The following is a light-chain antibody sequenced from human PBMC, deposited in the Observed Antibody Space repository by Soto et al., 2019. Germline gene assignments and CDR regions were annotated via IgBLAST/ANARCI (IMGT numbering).Light chain of an antibody. V-gene: IGLV3-21*02. CDR2: DDS. CDR1: NIGSKS. Sequence: SYELAQPPSVSVAPGQTARIPCGGNNIGSKSVHWYQQKPGQAPVLVVYDDSDRPSGIPERFSGSNSGNTATLTISRVEAGDEADYYCQVWDSTGDHSVFGGGTQLTVL. J-gene: IGLJ2*01. CDR3: QVWDSTGDHSV.